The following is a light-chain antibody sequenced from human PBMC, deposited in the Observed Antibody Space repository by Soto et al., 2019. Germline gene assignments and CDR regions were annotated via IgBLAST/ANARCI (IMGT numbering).Light chain of an antibody. CDR1: SSDVGGYNY. V-gene: IGLV2-11*01. Sequence: QSALTQPRSVSGSPGQSVTISCTGTSSDVGGYNYVSWYQQHPDKAPKLMIYDVSKRPSGVPDRFSGSKSGNTASLTISGLQADDEADYYCCSYADSYTYVFGTGTKVTVL. CDR2: DVS. J-gene: IGLJ1*01. CDR3: CSYADSYTYV.